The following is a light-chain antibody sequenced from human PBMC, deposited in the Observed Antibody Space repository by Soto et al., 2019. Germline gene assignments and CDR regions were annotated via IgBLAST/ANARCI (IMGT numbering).Light chain of an antibody. CDR1: TGAVTSGFY. J-gene: IGLJ1*01. V-gene: IGLV7-43*01. Sequence: QAVVTQEPSLTVSPGGTVTLTCASSTGAVTSGFYPNWFQQKPGQAPRALIYNTASKHSWTPARFSGSLLGGKAALTLSGVQPEDEAEYYCLLYYGVAQGVFGTGTKVTVL. CDR2: NTA. CDR3: LLYYGVAQGV.